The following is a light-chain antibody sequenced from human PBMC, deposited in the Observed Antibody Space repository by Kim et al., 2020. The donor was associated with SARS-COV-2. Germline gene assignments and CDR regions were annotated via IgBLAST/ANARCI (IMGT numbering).Light chain of an antibody. V-gene: IGKV1-5*03. Sequence: SASVGDRVTIACRASETINNWLAWYQQKPGKAPKLLIHKASILESGVPSRFSGGGSGTEITLTITSLQSDDFATYYCQHYLRYPYTFGQGTKLEI. CDR3: QHYLRYPYT. CDR1: ETINNW. J-gene: IGKJ2*01. CDR2: KAS.